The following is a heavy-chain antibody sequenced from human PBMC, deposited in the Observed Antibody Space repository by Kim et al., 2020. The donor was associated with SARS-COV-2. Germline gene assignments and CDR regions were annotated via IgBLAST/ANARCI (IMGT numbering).Heavy chain of an antibody. CDR3: ARRTYYYGSGSYYSAFDI. CDR2: IYYSGST. D-gene: IGHD3-10*01. Sequence: SETLSLTCTVSGGSISSSSYYWGWIRQPPGKGLEWIGSIYYSGSTYYNPSLKSRVTISVDTSKNQFSLKLSSVTAADTAVYYCARRTYYYGSGSYYSAFDIWGQGTMVTVSS. J-gene: IGHJ3*02. V-gene: IGHV4-39*01. CDR1: GGSISSSSYY.